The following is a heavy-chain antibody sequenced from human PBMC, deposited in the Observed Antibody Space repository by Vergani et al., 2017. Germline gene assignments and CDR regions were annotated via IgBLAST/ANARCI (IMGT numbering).Heavy chain of an antibody. D-gene: IGHD3-22*01. CDR1: GFTFDAYA. CDR2: ISWNSGSI. J-gene: IGHJ4*02. Sequence: EVQLVESGGGLVQPGRSLRLSCAASGFTFDAYAMHWVRQAPGKGLEWVSGISWNSGSIGYADSVKGRFTISRDNAKNSLYLQMNSLRAEDTALYYCAKDATYYYDSSGYFDYWGQGTLVTVSS. CDR3: AKDATYYYDSSGYFDY. V-gene: IGHV3-9*01.